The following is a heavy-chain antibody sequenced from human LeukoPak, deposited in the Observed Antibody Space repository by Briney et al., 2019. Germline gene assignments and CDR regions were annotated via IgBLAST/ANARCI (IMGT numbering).Heavy chain of an antibody. D-gene: IGHD4-23*01. Sequence: GGSLRLSCAASGFTFDDYAMHWVRQAPGKGLEWVSGIGWNSGSIGYADSVKGRLTISRDNAKNSLYLQMNSLRAEDTALYYCVKGRGSTVVTDGFDIWGQGTMVSVSS. J-gene: IGHJ3*02. V-gene: IGHV3-9*01. CDR1: GFTFDDYA. CDR3: VKGRGSTVVTDGFDI. CDR2: IGWNSGSI.